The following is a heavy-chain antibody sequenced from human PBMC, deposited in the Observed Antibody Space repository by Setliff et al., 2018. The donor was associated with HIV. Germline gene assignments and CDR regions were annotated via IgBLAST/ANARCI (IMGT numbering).Heavy chain of an antibody. J-gene: IGHJ3*01. CDR1: GYIFTSYY. D-gene: IGHD6-13*01. Sequence: ASVKVSCKASGYIFTSYYMHWVRQAPGQGLEWLGVINPSGGSTDYAQTFKDGVTMTKDTSTATVNMELRSLTSDDTAVYYCARGGIAAADKRDINFWGQGTMVT. CDR3: ARGGIAAADKRDINF. V-gene: IGHV1-46*01. CDR2: INPSGGST.